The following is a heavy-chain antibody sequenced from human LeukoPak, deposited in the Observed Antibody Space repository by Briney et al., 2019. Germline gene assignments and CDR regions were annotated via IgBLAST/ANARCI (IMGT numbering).Heavy chain of an antibody. V-gene: IGHV6-1*01. CDR2: IYYRSNWNN. CDR3: ARDRRDYGDPDAFDI. J-gene: IGHJ3*02. Sequence: HTLSLTCAISGDSVSSNSAAWNWIKQSPSIGLEWLGRIYYRSNWNNDYAVSVKSRITINPDTSKNQFSLQLNSVSPEDTAVYYCARDRRDYGDPDAFDIWGQGTMVTVSS. D-gene: IGHD4-17*01. CDR1: GDSVSSNSAA.